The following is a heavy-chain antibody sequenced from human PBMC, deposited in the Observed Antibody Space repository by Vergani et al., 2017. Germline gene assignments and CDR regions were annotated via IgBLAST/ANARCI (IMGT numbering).Heavy chain of an antibody. CDR1: GGSISSYY. D-gene: IGHD2-2*01. V-gene: IGHV4-59*01. J-gene: IGHJ4*02. Sequence: QVQLQESGPGLVKPSETLSLTCTVSGGSISSYYWSWIRQPPGKGLEWFGYIYYSGSTNYNPSLKSRVTISVDTSKNQFSLKLSSVTAADTAVYYCARVSDCSSTSCQYYFDYWGQGTLVTVSS. CDR3: ARVSDCSSTSCQYYFDY. CDR2: IYYSGST.